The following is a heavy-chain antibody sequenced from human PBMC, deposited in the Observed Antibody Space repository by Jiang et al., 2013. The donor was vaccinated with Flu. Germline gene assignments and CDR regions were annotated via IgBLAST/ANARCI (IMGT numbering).Heavy chain of an antibody. D-gene: IGHD6-19*01. V-gene: IGHV6-1*01. CDR3: ARGSSGWYRGIYYYYGMDV. Sequence: TSQTLSLTCAISGDSVSSNSAAWNWIRQSPSRGLEWLGRTYYRSKWYNDYAVSVKSRITINPDTSKNQFSLQLNSVTPEDTAVYYCARGSSGWYRGIYYYYGMDVWGQGTTVTVSS. CDR1: GDSVSSNSAA. J-gene: IGHJ6*02. CDR2: TYYRSKWYN.